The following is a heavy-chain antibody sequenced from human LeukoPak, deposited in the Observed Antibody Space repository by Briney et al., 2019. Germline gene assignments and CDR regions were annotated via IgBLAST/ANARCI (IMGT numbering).Heavy chain of an antibody. CDR1: GYTFTSYG. CDR3: ARVPAAINAFDI. CDR2: ISAYNGNT. V-gene: IGHV1-18*01. J-gene: IGHJ3*02. D-gene: IGHD2-2*02. Sequence: ASVTVSCMASGYTFTSYGISWVRQAPGQGLEWMGWISAYNGNTNYAQKLQGRVTMTTDTSTSTAYMELRSLRSDDTAVYYCARVPAAINAFDIWGQGTMVTVSS.